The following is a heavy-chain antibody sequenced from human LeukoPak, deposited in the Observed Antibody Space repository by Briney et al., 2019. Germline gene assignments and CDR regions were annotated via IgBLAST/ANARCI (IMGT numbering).Heavy chain of an antibody. Sequence: SQTLSLTCAVSGGSISSGGYSWGWIRQPPGRGLEWIVYIYHSGSTYYNPSLKSRVTISVDTSKNQFSLKLSSVTAADTAVYYCARGRAAAGYYGMDVWGKGTTVTVSS. V-gene: IGHV4-30-2*01. J-gene: IGHJ6*04. CDR3: ARGRAAAGYYGMDV. D-gene: IGHD6-13*01. CDR2: IYHSGST. CDR1: GGSISSGGYS.